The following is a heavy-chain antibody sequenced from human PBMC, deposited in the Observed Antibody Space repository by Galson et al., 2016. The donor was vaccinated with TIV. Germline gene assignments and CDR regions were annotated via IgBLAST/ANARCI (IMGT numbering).Heavy chain of an antibody. CDR2: IKEDGTVK. D-gene: IGHD2-8*01. J-gene: IGHJ3*01. CDR1: GFNFTADW. V-gene: IGHV3-7*03. CDR3: LRAYEGGRGPFEV. Sequence: SPRLSCAFSGFNFTADWMSWVRQAPREGLEWPANIKEDGTVKYYVGSVEGRFNSSRDNAEKSLPLHMHILRAEDTAIYCCLRAYEGGRGPFEVWGRVTMVTVSS.